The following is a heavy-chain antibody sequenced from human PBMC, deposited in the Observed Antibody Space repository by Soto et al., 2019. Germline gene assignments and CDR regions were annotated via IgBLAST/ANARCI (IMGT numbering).Heavy chain of an antibody. V-gene: IGHV4-30-2*01. CDR2: MYLGGRT. D-gene: IGHD3-10*01. J-gene: IGHJ4*02. Sequence: QLQLQESGSGLVKPSQTLSLTCGVSGASISSAHYSWSWIRQPPGKGLEWIGSMYLGGRTYYNPSLKSRVAISADRSKNQFSLTLNYVTAADTAVYYCARDSGFGIDFWGQGIPVSVSP. CDR3: ARDSGFGIDF. CDR1: GASISSAHYS.